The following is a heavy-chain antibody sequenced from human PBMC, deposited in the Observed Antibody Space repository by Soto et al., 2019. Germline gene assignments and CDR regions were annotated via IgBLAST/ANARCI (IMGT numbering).Heavy chain of an antibody. CDR3: ARGRGVVAATTGAPHPIDY. D-gene: IGHD2-15*01. J-gene: IGHJ4*02. CDR2: INHSGST. Sequence: SETLSLTCAVYGGSFSGYYWSWIRQPPGKGLEWIGEINHSGSTNYNPSLKSRVTISVDTSKNQFSLKLSSVTAADTAVYYCARGRGVVAATTGAPHPIDYWGQGTLVTVSS. CDR1: GGSFSGYY. V-gene: IGHV4-34*01.